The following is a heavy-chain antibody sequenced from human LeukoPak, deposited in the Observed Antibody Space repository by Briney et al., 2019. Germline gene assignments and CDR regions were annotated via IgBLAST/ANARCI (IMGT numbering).Heavy chain of an antibody. Sequence: ASVKVSCTASGYTFTSYGISWVRQAPGQGLEWMGWISAYNGNTNYAQKLRGRVTMTTGTSTSTAYMELRSLRSDDTAVYYCARDYPYSSSSLSYYYYGMDVWGQGTTVTVSS. CDR3: ARDYPYSSSSLSYYYYGMDV. V-gene: IGHV1-18*01. J-gene: IGHJ6*02. CDR2: ISAYNGNT. CDR1: GYTFTSYG. D-gene: IGHD6-6*01.